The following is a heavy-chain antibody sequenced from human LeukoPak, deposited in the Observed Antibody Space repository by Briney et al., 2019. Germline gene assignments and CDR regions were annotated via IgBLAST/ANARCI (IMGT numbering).Heavy chain of an antibody. Sequence: PSQTLSLTCTVSGGSISSGSYYWSWIRQPAGKGLEWIGRIYTSGSTNYNPSLKTRVTISVDTSKNQFSLKLSSVTAVDTAVYYCARVRKSPYYYDSSGYFDYWGQGTLVTVSS. CDR1: GGSISSGSYY. CDR2: IYTSGST. J-gene: IGHJ4*02. CDR3: ARVRKSPYYYDSSGYFDY. V-gene: IGHV4-61*02. D-gene: IGHD3-22*01.